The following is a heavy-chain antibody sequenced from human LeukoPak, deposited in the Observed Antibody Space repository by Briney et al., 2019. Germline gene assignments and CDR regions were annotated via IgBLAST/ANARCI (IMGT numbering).Heavy chain of an antibody. CDR3: ARDLYGDYRWFDP. CDR1: GFTFSSYS. V-gene: IGHV3-48*01. J-gene: IGHJ5*02. D-gene: IGHD4-17*01. CDR2: ISSSSSTI. Sequence: GGSQRLSCAASGFTFSSYSMNWVRQAPGKGLEWVSYISSSSSTIYYADSVKGRFTISRDNSKNTLYLQMNSLRAEDTAVYYCARDLYGDYRWFDPWGQGTLVTVSS.